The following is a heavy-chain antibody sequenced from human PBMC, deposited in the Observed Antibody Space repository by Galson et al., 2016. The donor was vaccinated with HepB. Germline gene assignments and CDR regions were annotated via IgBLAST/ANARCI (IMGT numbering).Heavy chain of an antibody. D-gene: IGHD1-14*01. CDR1: GFTFSYYA. V-gene: IGHV3-30*04. J-gene: IGHJ3*01. CDR2: ISDDGEKT. CDR3: VRGGWQAGDAFDV. Sequence: SLRLSCAASGFTFSYYAMHWVRQPPGKGLEVAAVISDDGEKTYYADSVKGRFTISRDNSKNTVNLQMDSLRHEDTALYYCVRGGWQAGDAFDVWGQGTMVIVSS.